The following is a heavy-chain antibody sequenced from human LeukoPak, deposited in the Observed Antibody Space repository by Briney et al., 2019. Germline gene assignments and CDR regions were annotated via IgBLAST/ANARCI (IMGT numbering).Heavy chain of an antibody. J-gene: IGHJ5*02. D-gene: IGHD4-17*01. Sequence: PSETLSLTCTVSGGSLTSYYWNWIRQPPSKGREWIGHIHYTGSTSYNPSLKSRVTISVDTSKNHFSLKLSSVTAADTAVYYCARSKTTVTSNWFDPWGQGTLVTVSS. V-gene: IGHV4-59*08. CDR2: IHYTGST. CDR3: ARSKTTVTSNWFDP. CDR1: GGSLTSYY.